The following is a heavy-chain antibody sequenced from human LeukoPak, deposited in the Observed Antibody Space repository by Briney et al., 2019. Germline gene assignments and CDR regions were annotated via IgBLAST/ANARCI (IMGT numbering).Heavy chain of an antibody. D-gene: IGHD2-2*01. J-gene: IGHJ6*03. CDR2: VYTSGST. V-gene: IGHV4-4*07. CDR3: ARDLADCSSTSCYGREDYYYYYYMDV. CDR1: GGSISSYY. Sequence: SETLSLTCTVSGGSISSYYWSWIRQPAGKGLEWIGRVYTSGSTNYNPSLKSGVTMSVDTSKNQFSLKLSSVTAADTAVYYCARDLADCSSTSCYGREDYYYYYYMDVWGKGTTVTVSS.